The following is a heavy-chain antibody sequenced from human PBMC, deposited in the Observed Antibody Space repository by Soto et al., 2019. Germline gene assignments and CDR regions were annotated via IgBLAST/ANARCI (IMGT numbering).Heavy chain of an antibody. J-gene: IGHJ1*01. CDR3: ARDYNYFDSSGYYFQH. V-gene: IGHV1-18*01. CDR1: GYTFTSYG. CDR2: ISPYNGNT. D-gene: IGHD3-22*01. Sequence: ASVKVSCKASGYTFTSYGISWVRQAPGQGLEWMGWISPYNGNTNYAQKFQGRVTMTTDTSTSTAYMELRSLRSDDTAVYYCARDYNYFDSSGYYFQHWGQGTLVTVSS.